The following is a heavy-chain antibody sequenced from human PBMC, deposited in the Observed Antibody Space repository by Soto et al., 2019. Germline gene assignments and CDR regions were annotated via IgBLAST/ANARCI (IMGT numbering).Heavy chain of an antibody. CDR3: ARGSYGDYVDDAFDI. CDR1: GFTFSSYW. D-gene: IGHD4-17*01. J-gene: IGHJ3*02. Sequence: GGSLRLSCAASGFTFSSYWMSWVRQAPGKGLEWVANIKQDGSEKYYVDSVKGRSTISRDNAKNSLYLQMNSLRAEDTAVYYCARGSYGDYVDDAFDIWGQGTMVTVSS. V-gene: IGHV3-7*01. CDR2: IKQDGSEK.